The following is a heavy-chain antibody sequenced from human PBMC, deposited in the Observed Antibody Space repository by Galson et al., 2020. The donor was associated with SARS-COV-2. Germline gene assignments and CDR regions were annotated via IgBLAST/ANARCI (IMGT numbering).Heavy chain of an antibody. CDR2: IYPDDSDT. CDR1: GYSFTNYW. CDR3: ARRFHRDGYNYEIDY. J-gene: IGHJ4*02. D-gene: IGHD5-12*01. V-gene: IGHV5-51*01. Sequence: GESLKISCKGSGYSFTNYWIGWVRQMPGKGLEWIGIIYPDDSDTRYSPSFQGQVTIPADNSISTAYLQWSSLKASDTAMYYCARRFHRDGYNYEIDYWGQGTLVTVSS.